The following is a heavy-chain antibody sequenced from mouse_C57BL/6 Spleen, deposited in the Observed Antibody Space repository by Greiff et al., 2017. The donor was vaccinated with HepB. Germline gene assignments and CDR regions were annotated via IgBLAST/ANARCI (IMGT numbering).Heavy chain of an antibody. Sequence: GGGLVQPQGSLNLSCAASGFSFNTYAMNWVRQAPGKGLEWVARIRSKSNNYATYYADSVKDRFTISRDDSESMLYLQMNNLKTEDTAMYYCVKIYDGYYGLFYYAMDYWGQGTSVTVSS. D-gene: IGHD2-3*01. CDR3: VKIYDGYYGLFYYAMDY. CDR2: IRSKSNNYAT. J-gene: IGHJ4*01. V-gene: IGHV10-1*01. CDR1: GFSFNTYA.